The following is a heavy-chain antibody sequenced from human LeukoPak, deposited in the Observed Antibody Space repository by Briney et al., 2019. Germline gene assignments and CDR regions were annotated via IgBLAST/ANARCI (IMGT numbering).Heavy chain of an antibody. CDR3: ARDQEGFDY. CDR2: IYPRDGST. V-gene: IGHV1-46*01. J-gene: IGHJ4*02. Sequence: ASVKFSCKASGYTFTSNYIHWVRQVPGQGLEWMGMIYPRDGSTSYAQKFQGRVTVTRDTSTSTVHMELSGLRSEDTAVYYCARDQEGFDYWGQGTLVTVSS. CDR1: GYTFTSNY.